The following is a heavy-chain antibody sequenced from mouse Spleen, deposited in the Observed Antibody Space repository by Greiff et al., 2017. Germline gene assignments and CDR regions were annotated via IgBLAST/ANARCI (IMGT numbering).Heavy chain of an antibody. CDR1: GFTFSSYA. D-gene: IGHD2-3*01. CDR3: ARHGDYDAWFAY. V-gene: IGHV5-9*04. Sequence: EVNVVESGGGLVKLGGSLKLSCAASGFTFSSYATSWVRQTPEKRLEWVATISSGGGNTYYPDSVKGRFTISRDNAKNTLYLQMSSLKSEDTAMYYCARHGDYDAWFAYWGQGTLVTVSA. CDR2: ISSGGGNT. J-gene: IGHJ3*01.